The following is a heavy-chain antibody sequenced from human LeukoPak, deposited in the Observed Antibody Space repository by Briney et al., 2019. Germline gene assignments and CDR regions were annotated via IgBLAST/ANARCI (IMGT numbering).Heavy chain of an antibody. J-gene: IGHJ6*03. Sequence: SETLSLTCTVSGGSTSSYYWSWIRQPPGKGLEWIGYIYYSGSTNYNPSLKSRVTISVDTSKNQFSLKLSSVTAADTAVYYCARAKKRSGRSRNFYLDVWGKGTTVTVSS. CDR1: GGSTSSYY. CDR2: IYYSGST. D-gene: IGHD1-26*01. CDR3: ARAKKRSGRSRNFYLDV. V-gene: IGHV4-59*08.